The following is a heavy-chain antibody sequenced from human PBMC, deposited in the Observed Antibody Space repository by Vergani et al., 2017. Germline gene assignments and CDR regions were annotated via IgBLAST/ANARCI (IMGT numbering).Heavy chain of an antibody. CDR3: ARAALPYDFWSGYYTGFDY. Sequence: QVQLVQSGAEVKKPGASVKVSCKASGYTFTRYGISWVRQAPGQGLEWMGWISAYNGNTNYAQKLQGRVTMTTDTSTSTAYMELRSLRSDDTAVYYCARAALPYDFWSGYYTGFDYWGQGTLVTVSS. D-gene: IGHD3-3*01. J-gene: IGHJ4*02. V-gene: IGHV1-18*01. CDR1: GYTFTRYG. CDR2: ISAYNGNT.